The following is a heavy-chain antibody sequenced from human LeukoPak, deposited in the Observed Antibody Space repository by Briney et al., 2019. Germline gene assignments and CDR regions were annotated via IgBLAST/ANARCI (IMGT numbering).Heavy chain of an antibody. CDR3: AREDSGSYYYYC. J-gene: IGHJ4*02. Sequence: PGGSLRLSCAASGFTVSSNYMSWVRQAPGKGLEWVSVIYSGSSTYYADSVKGRFTISRDNSKNTLYLQMNSLRAEDTAVYYCAREDSGSYYYYCWGQGTLVTVSS. CDR2: IYSGSST. CDR1: GFTVSSNY. D-gene: IGHD1-26*01. V-gene: IGHV3-66*01.